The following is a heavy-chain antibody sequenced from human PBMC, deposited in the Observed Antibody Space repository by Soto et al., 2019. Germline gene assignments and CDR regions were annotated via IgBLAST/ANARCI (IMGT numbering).Heavy chain of an antibody. V-gene: IGHV3-7*03. CDR3: AAYCYTMTCTHFHGYS. CDR1: GFRFRDYW. D-gene: IGHD3-16*02. Sequence: GGSLRLSCAVSGFRFRDYWMSWFRQAPGKGLEWVANIKQDESDKYYVDSVKGRFTISRDNAKNALYLQMNSLRVEDTAVYYCAAYCYTMTCTHFHGYSWGQGTQVTVSS. CDR2: IKQDESDK. J-gene: IGHJ5*02.